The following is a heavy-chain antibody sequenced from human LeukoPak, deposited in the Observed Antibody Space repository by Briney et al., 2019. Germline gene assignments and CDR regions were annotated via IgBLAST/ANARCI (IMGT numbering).Heavy chain of an antibody. CDR1: CGSFSSYP. J-gene: IGHJ4*02. CDR2: IIHSGST. Sequence: PSETLSLTCAVYCGSFSSYPWTWIRQPPGKGLEWIGQIIHSGSTKYNPSLNGRVTMSVDTSKNQFSLKLTSVTAADTAVYYCARGAPGYWGQGTLVTVSS. D-gene: IGHD4/OR15-4a*01. V-gene: IGHV4-34*12. CDR3: ARGAPGY.